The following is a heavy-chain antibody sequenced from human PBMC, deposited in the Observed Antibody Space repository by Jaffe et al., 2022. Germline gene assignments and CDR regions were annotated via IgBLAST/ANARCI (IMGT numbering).Heavy chain of an antibody. D-gene: IGHD1-26*01. CDR3: AIDITPGGADY. CDR2: IYLKSDGT. V-gene: IGHV3-9*01. CDR1: GFTFHNHA. Sequence: EVRLVESGGGLVQPGRSLRLSCTAFGFTFHNHAMHWVRQVPGKGLEWVSGIYLKSDGTGYADSVKGRFTVSGDKANNSLYLQMNSLRAEDTALYFCAIDITPGGADYWGQGTLVTVSS. J-gene: IGHJ4*02.